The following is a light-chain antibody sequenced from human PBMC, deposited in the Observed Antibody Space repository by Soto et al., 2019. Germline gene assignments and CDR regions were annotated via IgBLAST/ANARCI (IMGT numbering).Light chain of an antibody. CDR3: QQYDEWPLT. Sequence: EKVMTQSPATLSVSPGERATLSCRASQNVKTRLAWYQRKPGQAPRLLIYDAFTRATGIPHSVSGTASGTEFTLTSNRLQSEDFAFYYCQQYDEWPLTFGGGTKVEIK. V-gene: IGKV3-15*01. CDR2: DAF. CDR1: QNVKTR. J-gene: IGKJ4*01.